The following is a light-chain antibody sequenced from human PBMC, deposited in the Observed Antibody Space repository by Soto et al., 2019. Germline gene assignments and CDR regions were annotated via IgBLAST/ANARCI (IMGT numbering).Light chain of an antibody. J-gene: IGKJ1*01. Sequence: DIVLTQSPATLSLSPGDRATLTCRASQSVSSRLAWYQQKPGQAPRLLIYDASNRATGIPDRFSGSGSGTDFTLTISSLEPEDFEFYYCAQRVWPWTVGQGTKVDIK. CDR3: AQRVWPWT. V-gene: IGKV3-11*01. CDR2: DAS. CDR1: QSVSSR.